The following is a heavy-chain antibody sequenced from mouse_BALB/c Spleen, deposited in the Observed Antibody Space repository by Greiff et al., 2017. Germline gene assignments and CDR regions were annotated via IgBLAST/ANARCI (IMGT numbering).Heavy chain of an antibody. D-gene: IGHD2-14*01. CDR3: ARSQDYRYWYFDV. J-gene: IGHJ1*01. CDR1: GFTFSSFG. V-gene: IGHV5-17*02. Sequence: EVQVVESGGGLVQPGGSRKLSCAASGFTFSSFGMHWVRQAPEKGLEWVAYISSGSSTIYYADTVKGRFTISRDNPKNTLFLQMTSLRSEDTAMYYCARSQDYRYWYFDVWGAGTTVTVSS. CDR2: ISSGSSTI.